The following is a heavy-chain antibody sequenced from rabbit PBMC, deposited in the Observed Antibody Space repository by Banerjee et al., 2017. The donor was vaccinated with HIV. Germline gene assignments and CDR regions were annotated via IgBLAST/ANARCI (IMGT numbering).Heavy chain of an antibody. J-gene: IGHJ4*01. Sequence: QEQLEESGGDLVKPEGSLTLTCTASGIDFSSYYYMCWVRQAPGKGLEWIACIYAGRSGTTYYASWAKGRFTISKTSSTTVTLQMTSLTAADTATYFCARDLAGAIGWNFNLWGQGTLVTVS. CDR2: IYAGRSGTT. CDR1: GIDFSSYYY. CDR3: ARDLAGAIGWNFNL. D-gene: IGHD4-1*01. V-gene: IGHV1S45*01.